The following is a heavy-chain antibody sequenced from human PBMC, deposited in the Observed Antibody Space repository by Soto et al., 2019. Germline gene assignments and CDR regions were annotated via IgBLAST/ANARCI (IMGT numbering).Heavy chain of an antibody. CDR2: IIPILGIA. CDR1: GGTFSSYT. D-gene: IGHD3-16*01. J-gene: IGHJ3*02. V-gene: IGHV1-69*02. CDR3: AIPLGARDAFDI. Sequence: ASVKVSCKASGGTFSSYTISWVRQAPGRGLEWMGRIIPILGIANYAQKFQGRVTITADKSTSTAYMELSSLRSEDTAVYYCAIPLGARDAFDIWGQGTMVTVSS.